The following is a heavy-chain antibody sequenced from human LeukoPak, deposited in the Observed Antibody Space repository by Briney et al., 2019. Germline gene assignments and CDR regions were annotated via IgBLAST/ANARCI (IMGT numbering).Heavy chain of an antibody. J-gene: IGHJ4*02. Sequence: GGSLRLSCAASGFTFSSYGMSWVRQAPGKGLEWVSGISGSGGSTYYADSVKGRFTISRDNSKNTLYLQMNSLRAEDTAVYYCAKDRAYYSDSSGYYLVRAYDYWGQGTLVTVSS. CDR2: ISGSGGST. D-gene: IGHD3-22*01. V-gene: IGHV3-23*01. CDR3: AKDRAYYSDSSGYYLVRAYDY. CDR1: GFTFSSYG.